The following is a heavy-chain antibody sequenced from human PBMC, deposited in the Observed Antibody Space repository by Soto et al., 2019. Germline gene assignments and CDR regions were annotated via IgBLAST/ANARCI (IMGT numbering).Heavy chain of an antibody. CDR1: GGSFSGYY. CDR2: IYYSGST. CDR3: ARDMGSGRYGDFDY. J-gene: IGHJ4*02. Sequence: SETLSLTCAVYGGSFSGYYWSWIRQPPGKGLEWIGYIYYSGSTNYNPSLKSRVTISVDTSRNQFSLKLSSVTAADTAVYYCARDMGSGRYGDFDYWGQGTLVTVSS. V-gene: IGHV4-59*01. D-gene: IGHD6-19*01.